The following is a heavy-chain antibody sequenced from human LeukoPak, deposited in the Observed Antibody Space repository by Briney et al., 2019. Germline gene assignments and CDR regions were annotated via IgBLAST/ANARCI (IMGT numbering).Heavy chain of an antibody. Sequence: ASETLSLTCAVYGGSFSGYYWSWIRQPPGKGLEWIGEINHSGSTNYNPSLKSRVTISVDTSKNQFSLKLSSVTAADTAVYYCAWKWEPFDAFDIWGQGTMVTVSS. V-gene: IGHV4-34*01. D-gene: IGHD1-26*01. CDR2: INHSGST. J-gene: IGHJ3*02. CDR1: GGSFSGYY. CDR3: AWKWEPFDAFDI.